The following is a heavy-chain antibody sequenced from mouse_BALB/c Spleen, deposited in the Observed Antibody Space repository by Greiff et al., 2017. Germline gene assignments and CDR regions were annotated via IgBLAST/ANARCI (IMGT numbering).Heavy chain of an antibody. CDR3: GRGGITYWYFDV. J-gene: IGHJ1*01. Sequence: EVQLQQSGPELVKPGASVKISCKASGYSFTGYFMNWVKQIHGKSLEWIGRINPYNGDTFYNQKFKGKATLTVDKSSSTAHMELLSLTSEDSAVYYCGRGGITYWYFDVWGAGTTVTVSS. CDR1: GYSFTGYF. V-gene: IGHV1-37*01. CDR2: INPYNGDT. D-gene: IGHD2-4*01.